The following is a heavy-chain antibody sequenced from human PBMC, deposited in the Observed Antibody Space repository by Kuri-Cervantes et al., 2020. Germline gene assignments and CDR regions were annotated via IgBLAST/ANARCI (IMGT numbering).Heavy chain of an antibody. Sequence: ETLSLTCAVYGGSFSGYYWSWIRQPPGKGLEWVGRIKSKTDGGATDYAAPVKGRFTISRDDSKNTLYLQMNSLKTEDTAVYYCTFRHYDFWSGRDYWGQGTLVTVSS. CDR2: IKSKTDGGAT. D-gene: IGHD3-3*01. V-gene: IGHV3-15*01. CDR3: TFRHYDFWSGRDY. J-gene: IGHJ4*02. CDR1: GGSFSGYY.